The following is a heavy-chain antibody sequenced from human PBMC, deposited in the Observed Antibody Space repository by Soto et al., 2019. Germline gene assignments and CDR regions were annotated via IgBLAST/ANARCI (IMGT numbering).Heavy chain of an antibody. CDR3: ARATYYYDSSGYSAVGMDV. CDR1: GGSISSGGYY. Sequence: QVQLQESGPGLVKPSQTLSLTCTVSGGSISSGGYYWSWIRQHPGKGLEWVGYIYYSGSTYYNPSLKSRVTISVDTSKNQFSLKLSSVTAADTAVYYCARATYYYDSSGYSAVGMDVWGQGTTVTVSS. D-gene: IGHD3-22*01. V-gene: IGHV4-31*03. CDR2: IYYSGST. J-gene: IGHJ6*02.